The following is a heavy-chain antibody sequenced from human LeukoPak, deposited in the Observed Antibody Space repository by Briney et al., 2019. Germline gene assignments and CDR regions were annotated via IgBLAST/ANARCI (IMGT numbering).Heavy chain of an antibody. CDR1: GFTFSSYE. D-gene: IGHD5-12*01. CDR2: ISSSGSTI. V-gene: IGHV3-48*03. Sequence: GGSLRLSCAASGFTFSSYEMNWVRQAPGKGLEWVSYISSSGSTIYYADSVKGRFTISRDNAKNSLYLQMNSLRAEDTAVYCCARNAGYSGYVWFDPWGQGTLVTVSS. J-gene: IGHJ5*02. CDR3: ARNAGYSGYVWFDP.